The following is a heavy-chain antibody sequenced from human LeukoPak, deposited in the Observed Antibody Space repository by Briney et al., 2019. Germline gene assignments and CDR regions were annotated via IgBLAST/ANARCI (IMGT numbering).Heavy chain of an antibody. CDR2: ISAYNGNT. Sequence: ASVKVSCKASGYTFTGYYMHWVRQAPGQGLEWMGWISAYNGNTNYAQKLQGRVTMTTDTSTSTAYMELMSLRSDDTAVYYCARVAHNHYDSSGYYYSWDYWGQGTLVTVSS. J-gene: IGHJ4*02. D-gene: IGHD3-22*01. CDR3: ARVAHNHYDSSGYYYSWDY. CDR1: GYTFTGYY. V-gene: IGHV1-18*04.